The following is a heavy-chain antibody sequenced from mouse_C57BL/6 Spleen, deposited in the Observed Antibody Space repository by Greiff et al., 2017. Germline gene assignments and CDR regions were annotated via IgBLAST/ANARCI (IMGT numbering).Heavy chain of an antibody. Sequence: EVKLVESGPGLVKPSQSLSLTCSVTGYSITSGYYWNWIRQFPGNKLEWMGYISYDGSNNYNPSLKNRISITRDTSKNQFFLKLNSVTTEDTATYYCVLRYQGAMDYWGQGTSVTVSS. CDR1: GYSITSGYY. V-gene: IGHV3-6*01. CDR2: ISYDGSN. D-gene: IGHD1-1*01. CDR3: VLRYQGAMDY. J-gene: IGHJ4*01.